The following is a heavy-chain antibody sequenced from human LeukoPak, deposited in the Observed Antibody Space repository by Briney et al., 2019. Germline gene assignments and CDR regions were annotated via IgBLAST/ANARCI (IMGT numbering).Heavy chain of an antibody. J-gene: IGHJ5*02. Sequence: GGSLRLSCAASGFTFSSYWMHWVRQAPGKGLVWVSRINTDGSSTSSADSVKGRFTTSRDNAKNTLYLQMNSLRAEDTAVYYCARDDDGYCSSTSCYMGGWFDPWGQGTLVTVSS. V-gene: IGHV3-74*01. CDR1: GFTFSSYW. CDR3: ARDDDGYCSSTSCYMGGWFDP. D-gene: IGHD2-2*03. CDR2: INTDGSST.